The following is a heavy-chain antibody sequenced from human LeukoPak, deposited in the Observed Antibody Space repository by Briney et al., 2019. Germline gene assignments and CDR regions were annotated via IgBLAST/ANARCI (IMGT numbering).Heavy chain of an antibody. CDR1: GFTFSSYW. V-gene: IGHV3-7*03. CDR3: AKRPSTTVTTGKKPNDY. CDR2: IKQDGSEK. Sequence: GGSLRLSCAASGFTFSSYWMSWVRQAPGKGLEWVANIKQDGSEKYYVDSVKGRFTISRDNAKNSLYLQMNSLRAEDTAVYYCAKRPSTTVTTGKKPNDYWGQGTLVTVSS. D-gene: IGHD4-17*01. J-gene: IGHJ4*02.